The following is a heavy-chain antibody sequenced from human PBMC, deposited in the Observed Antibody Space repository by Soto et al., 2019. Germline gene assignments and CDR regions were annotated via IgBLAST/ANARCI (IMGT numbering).Heavy chain of an antibody. CDR3: ARGAPWSGLFDP. V-gene: IGHV4-31*03. CDR2: IYYSGST. J-gene: IGHJ5*02. Sequence: PSETLSLTCTVSGRSISSVGYYWSWIRQHPGKGLEWIGYIYYSGSTYYNPSLKSRVTISVDTSKNQFSLKLSSVTAADTAVYYCARGAPWSGLFDPWGQGTLVTVSS. CDR1: GRSISSVGYY. D-gene: IGHD3-3*01.